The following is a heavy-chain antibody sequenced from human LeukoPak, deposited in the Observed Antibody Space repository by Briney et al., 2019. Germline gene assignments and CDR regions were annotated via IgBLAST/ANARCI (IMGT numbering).Heavy chain of an antibody. CDR3: AKNAAWGFYYDSSGLDY. D-gene: IGHD3-22*01. CDR2: IYSGGST. CDR1: GFTVSSHY. J-gene: IGHJ4*02. V-gene: IGHV3-53*01. Sequence: GGSLRLSCAASGFTVSSHYMSWVRQAPGKGLEWVSVIYSGGSTYYADSVKGRITISRDNSKNALYLQMNSLRAEDTAVYYCAKNAAWGFYYDSSGLDYWGQGTLVTVSS.